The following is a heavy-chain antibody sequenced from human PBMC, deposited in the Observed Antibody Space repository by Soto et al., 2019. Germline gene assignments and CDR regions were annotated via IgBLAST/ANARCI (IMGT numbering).Heavy chain of an antibody. CDR1: GFTFSSYA. D-gene: IGHD4-17*01. CDR2: ISYDGSNK. V-gene: IGHV3-30-3*01. CDR3: ARTLDYDYGEPRSAFDI. Sequence: QVQLVESGGGVVQPGRSLRLSCAASGFTFSSYAMHWVRQAPGKGLEWVAVISYDGSNKYYADSVKGRFTISRDNSKNTLYLQMNSLRAEDTAVYYCARTLDYDYGEPRSAFDIWGQGTMVTVSS. J-gene: IGHJ3*02.